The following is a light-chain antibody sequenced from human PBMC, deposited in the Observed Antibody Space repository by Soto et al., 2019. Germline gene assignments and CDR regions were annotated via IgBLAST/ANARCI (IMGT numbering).Light chain of an antibody. J-gene: IGLJ2*01. V-gene: IGLV2-14*01. CDR1: SSDIGTDNY. Sequence: QSALTQPASASGSPGQSITISCAGTSSDIGTDNYVSWFQQHPGKAPKLMIYDVSDRPSGISNRFSGSKSGNTASLTISGLQAEDEADYYGSSFTSTSTLVFGGGTKLTVL. CDR2: DVS. CDR3: SSFTSTSTLV.